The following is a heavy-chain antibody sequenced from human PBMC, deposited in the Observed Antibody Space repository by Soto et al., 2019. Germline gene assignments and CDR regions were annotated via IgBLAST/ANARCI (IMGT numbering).Heavy chain of an antibody. D-gene: IGHD3-22*01. CDR2: MNPNSGNT. CDR3: ARADMYYYDSSGYSGPDY. J-gene: IGHJ4*02. Sequence: ASVKVSCKASGYTFSSYYMNWVRQATGQGLEWMGWMNPNSGNTGYAQKFQGRVTMTRNTSISTAYMELSSLRSEDTAVYYCARADMYYYDSSGYSGPDYWGQGTLVTVSS. CDR1: GYTFSSYY. V-gene: IGHV1-8*02.